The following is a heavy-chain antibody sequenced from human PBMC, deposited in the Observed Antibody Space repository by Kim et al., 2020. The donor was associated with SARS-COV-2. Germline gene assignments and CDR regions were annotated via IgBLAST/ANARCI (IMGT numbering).Heavy chain of an antibody. CDR1: GFTFDLHA. CDR3: AKDGGPGYSYGLNHHSGVAV. J-gene: IGHJ6*02. CDR2: VSASGDAT. Sequence: GGSLRLSCTASGFTFDLHAMTWVRQAPGKGLQWVSTVSASGDATDYADSVKGRFTISRDNSNNTVYLHMSSLSPEDGALYFCAKDGGPGYSYGLNHHSGVAVWGQGTTVSVSS. V-gene: IGHV3-23*01. D-gene: IGHD5-18*01.